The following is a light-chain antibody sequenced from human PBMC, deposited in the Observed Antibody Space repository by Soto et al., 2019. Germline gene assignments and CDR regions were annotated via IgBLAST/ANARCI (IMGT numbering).Light chain of an antibody. CDR3: SSYTSSSTL. V-gene: IGLV2-14*01. CDR1: SSDVGGYKY. Sequence: SALTQPSSVSGAPGQSITISRTGNSSDVGGYKYVSWYQQHPGKAPKLMIYDVSNRPSGVSNRFSGSKSGNTASLTISGLQAEDEADYYCSSYTSSSTLFGTGTKVTVL. CDR2: DVS. J-gene: IGLJ1*01.